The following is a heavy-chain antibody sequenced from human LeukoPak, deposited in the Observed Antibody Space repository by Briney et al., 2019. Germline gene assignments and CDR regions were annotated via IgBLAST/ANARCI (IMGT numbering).Heavy chain of an antibody. V-gene: IGHV3-53*01. D-gene: IGHD2-2*01. Sequence: GGSLRLSCAASGVTVGTNSMSWARQSPGKGLEWVSVIYSGGSTYNADSVNGQFTVSRDNSRNTLFLQMNNLRAEDTALYFCASAREYCGSAECYGYFQHWGQGTLVIVSS. CDR1: GVTVGTNS. CDR2: IYSGGST. CDR3: ASAREYCGSAECYGYFQH. J-gene: IGHJ1*01.